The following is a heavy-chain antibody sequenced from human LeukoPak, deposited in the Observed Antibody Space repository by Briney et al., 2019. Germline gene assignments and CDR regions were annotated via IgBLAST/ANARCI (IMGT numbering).Heavy chain of an antibody. CDR1: EFTFSNYA. V-gene: IGHV3-66*01. Sequence: GGSLRLSCAASEFTFSNYAMGWVRQAPGKGLEWVSVMYGGGSTYYADSVQGRFTISRDNSKNTLYLEMNSLRVEDTAVYYCSATAIRYYFDYWGQGTLVTVSS. CDR3: SATAIRYYFDY. CDR2: MYGGGST. D-gene: IGHD2-2*02. J-gene: IGHJ4*02.